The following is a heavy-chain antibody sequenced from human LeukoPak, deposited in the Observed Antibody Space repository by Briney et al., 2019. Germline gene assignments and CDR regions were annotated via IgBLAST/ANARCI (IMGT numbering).Heavy chain of an antibody. CDR3: ARRTVLQYFDWLSGPFDY. V-gene: IGHV1-2*02. CDR2: INPNSGAT. CDR1: GYTFTGYY. J-gene: IGHJ4*02. Sequence: ASVKVSCKASGYTFTGYYMHWVRQAPGQGLEWMGWINPNSGATKYAQTFQGRVTMTRDTSISTAYMELSRLRSDDTAVYYCARRTVLQYFDWLSGPFDYWGQGTLVTVSS. D-gene: IGHD3-9*01.